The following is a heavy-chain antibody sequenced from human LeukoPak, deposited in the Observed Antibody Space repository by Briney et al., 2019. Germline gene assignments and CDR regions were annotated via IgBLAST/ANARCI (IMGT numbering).Heavy chain of an antibody. Sequence: GGSLRLSCAASRFTFSSYSMSWVRQAPGKGLEWVSAISGSADITHYADTVKGRFTISRDNSKDTLYLQMNGLRAEDTAVYFCAEQSAGSAAWYSLHYDFWGQGTLVTVSS. V-gene: IGHV3-23*01. CDR2: ISGSADIT. D-gene: IGHD6-13*01. CDR1: RFTFSSYS. CDR3: AEQSAGSAAWYSLHYDF. J-gene: IGHJ4*02.